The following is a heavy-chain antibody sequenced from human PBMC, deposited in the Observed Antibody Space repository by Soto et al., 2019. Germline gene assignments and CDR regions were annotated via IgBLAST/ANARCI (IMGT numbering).Heavy chain of an antibody. Sequence: PSQTLSLTCAISGDSVSSNSAAWNWIRQSPSRGLEWLGRTCYRSKWYNDYAVSVKSRITINPDTSKNQFSLQLNSVTPEDTAVYYCARTEHPAGTLRVHFDYWGQGTLVTVSS. V-gene: IGHV6-1*01. D-gene: IGHD6-19*01. CDR2: TCYRSKWYN. CDR3: ARTEHPAGTLRVHFDY. CDR1: GDSVSSNSAA. J-gene: IGHJ4*02.